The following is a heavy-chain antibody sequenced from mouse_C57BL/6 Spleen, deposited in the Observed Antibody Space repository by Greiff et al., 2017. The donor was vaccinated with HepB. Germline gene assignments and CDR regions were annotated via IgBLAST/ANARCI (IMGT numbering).Heavy chain of an antibody. CDR3: AGGAYYDYDGYYFDY. CDR1: GYTFTSYG. Sequence: QVQLQQSGAELARPGASVKLSCKASGYTFTSYGISWVKQRTGQGLEWIGEIYPRSGNTYYNEKFKGKATLTADKSSSTAYMELRSLTSEDSAVYFCAGGAYYDYDGYYFDYWGQGTTLTVSS. V-gene: IGHV1-81*01. CDR2: IYPRSGNT. J-gene: IGHJ2*01. D-gene: IGHD2-4*01.